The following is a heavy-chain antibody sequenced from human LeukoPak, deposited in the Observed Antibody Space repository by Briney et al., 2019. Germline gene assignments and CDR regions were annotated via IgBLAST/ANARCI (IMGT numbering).Heavy chain of an antibody. CDR1: GGTFSSYA. CDR2: IIPIFGTA. J-gene: IGHJ4*02. CDR3: ARGLGRTTMVTRGGVRFDY. D-gene: IGHD5-18*01. Sequence: ASVKVSCKASGGTFSSYAISWVRQAPGQGLEWMGGIIPIFGTANYAQKFQGRVTITADKSTSTAYMELSSLRSEDTAVYYCARGLGRTTMVTRGGVRFDYWGQGTLVIVSS. V-gene: IGHV1-69*06.